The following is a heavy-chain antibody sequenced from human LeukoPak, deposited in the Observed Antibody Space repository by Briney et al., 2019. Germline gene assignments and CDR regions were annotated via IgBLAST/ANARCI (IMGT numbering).Heavy chain of an antibody. Sequence: SETLSLTCAVYGGSFSGYYWSWIRQPPGKGLEWIGEINHSGSTNYNPSLKSRVTISVDTSKNQFSLKLSSVTAADTAVYYCARPCGPGSFNWFDLWGQGTLVTVSS. J-gene: IGHJ5*02. V-gene: IGHV4-34*01. CDR3: ARPCGPGSFNWFDL. D-gene: IGHD3-10*01. CDR2: INHSGST. CDR1: GGSFSGYY.